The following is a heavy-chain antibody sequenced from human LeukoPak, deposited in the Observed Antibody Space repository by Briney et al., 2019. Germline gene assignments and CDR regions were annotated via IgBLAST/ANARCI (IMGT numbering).Heavy chain of an antibody. CDR3: AMDIVVVVAASGWFDH. V-gene: IGHV3-23*01. Sequence: PGGSLRLSRAASGFTFSSYAMSWVRQAPGKGLEWVSPISGSGGSTYYADSVKGRFTISRDNSKNTLYLQMNSLGAEDTAVYYCAMDIVVVVAASGWFDHWGQGTLVTVSS. J-gene: IGHJ5*02. CDR1: GFTFSSYA. D-gene: IGHD2-15*01. CDR2: ISGSGGST.